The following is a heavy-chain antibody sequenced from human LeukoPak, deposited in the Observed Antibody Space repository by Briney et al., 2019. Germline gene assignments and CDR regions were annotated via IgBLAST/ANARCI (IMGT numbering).Heavy chain of an antibody. CDR2: VYYSGST. CDR1: GGSISSYY. J-gene: IGHJ5*02. D-gene: IGHD6-19*01. CDR3: ARESSVPFFDP. Sequence: PSETLSLTCTVSGGSISSYYWSWIRQPPGKGLEWIGYVYYSGSTNYNPSLKSRVTISVDTSKNQFSLKLSSVTAADTAVYCCARESSVPFFDPWGQGTLVTVSS. V-gene: IGHV4-59*01.